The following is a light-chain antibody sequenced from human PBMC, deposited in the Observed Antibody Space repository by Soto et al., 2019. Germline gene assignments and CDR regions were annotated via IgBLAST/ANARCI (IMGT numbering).Light chain of an antibody. J-gene: IGKJ3*01. Sequence: DIVMTQSPLSLPVTPGEPASISCRCSQSLLHSNGNTYLDWYLQQPGPAPQLLISLGSNRASGVPDRFSGSGSGTDFTLKISRVEAEDVGVYYCMQALEPSFSFGPGTKVDIK. CDR1: QSLLHSNGNTY. V-gene: IGKV2-28*01. CDR3: MQALEPSFS. CDR2: LGS.